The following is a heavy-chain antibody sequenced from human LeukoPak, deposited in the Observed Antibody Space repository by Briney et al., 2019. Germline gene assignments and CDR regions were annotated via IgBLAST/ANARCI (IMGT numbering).Heavy chain of an antibody. Sequence: GGSLRLSCAASGFTFSSYSMNWVRQAPGKGLEWVSSISSSSSYIYYADSVKGRFTISRDNAKNSLYLQMNSLRAADTAVYYCARTNSGTYPLFDYWGQGTLVTVSS. CDR1: GFTFSSYS. J-gene: IGHJ4*02. D-gene: IGHD1-26*01. V-gene: IGHV3-21*04. CDR3: ARTNSGTYPLFDY. CDR2: ISSSSSYI.